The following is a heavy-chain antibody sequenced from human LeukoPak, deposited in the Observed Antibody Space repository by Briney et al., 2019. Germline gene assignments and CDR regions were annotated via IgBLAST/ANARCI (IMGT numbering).Heavy chain of an antibody. CDR1: GYTFTGYD. CDR3: ARRSGWASFDY. Sequence: ASVKVSCKASGYTFTGYDISWVRQATGQGLEWMGWMNPISANTGYAQKFQGRLTITRNTSISTAYMELSSLRSEDTAVYFCARRSGWASFDYWGQGTLVTVSS. V-gene: IGHV1-8*03. D-gene: IGHD6-19*01. CDR2: MNPISANT. J-gene: IGHJ4*02.